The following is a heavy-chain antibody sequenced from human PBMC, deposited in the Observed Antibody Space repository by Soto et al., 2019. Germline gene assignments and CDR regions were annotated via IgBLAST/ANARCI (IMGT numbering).Heavy chain of an antibody. Sequence: EVQLLESGGGLVQPGGSLRLSCAASGFTFSSYAMSWVRQSPGKGLEWVSAIPGSSTSTYYAGSVKGRFTISRDNSKNPPYLQTNSLRVDDTAIYSSPTICDSPYVSLPLVFLDPWGHGALVTVAS. D-gene: IGHD3-16*01. CDR3: PTICDSPYVSLPLVFLDP. CDR1: GFTFSSYA. V-gene: IGHV3-23*01. J-gene: IGHJ5*02. CDR2: IPGSSTST.